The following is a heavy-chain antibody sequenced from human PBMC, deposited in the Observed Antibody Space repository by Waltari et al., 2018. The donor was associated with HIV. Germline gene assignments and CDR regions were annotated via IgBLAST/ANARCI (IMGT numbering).Heavy chain of an antibody. CDR3: ARDECSGGICYFDS. Sequence: QVQLEESGPGLVKPSQTLSLTCTVSVASSSSGSHYWSWIRQPAGKGLEWLGRIYINGGTNYNPSLKSRVTISVDTSKNQFSLKLSSLTAADTAVYYCARDECSGGICYFDSWGQGTLVTVSS. J-gene: IGHJ4*02. CDR2: IYINGGT. CDR1: VASSSSGSHY. V-gene: IGHV4-61*02. D-gene: IGHD2-15*01.